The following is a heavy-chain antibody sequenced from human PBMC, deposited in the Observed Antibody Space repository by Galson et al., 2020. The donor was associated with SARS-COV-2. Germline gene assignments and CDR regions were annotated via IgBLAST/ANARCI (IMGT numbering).Heavy chain of an antibody. CDR2: ISDRSIYT. V-gene: IGHV3-11*06. CDR1: GFTFSEYY. Sequence: KIGESLKIACSASGFTFSEYYINWIRQAPGKVPEWDSYISDRSIYTNYANSVKGRFTISRDNAKNSLYLQMNSLRAEDTGVYYCARDQFRLYSSSTGFGMDVWGQGTTVTVSS. J-gene: IGHJ6*02. CDR3: ARDQFRLYSSSTGFGMDV. D-gene: IGHD6-13*01.